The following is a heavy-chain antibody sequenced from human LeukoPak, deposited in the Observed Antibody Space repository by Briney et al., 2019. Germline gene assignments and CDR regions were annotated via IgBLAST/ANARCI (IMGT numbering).Heavy chain of an antibody. D-gene: IGHD2-15*01. J-gene: IGHJ5*02. CDR3: ARGPDCSGSSCYENWFDP. V-gene: IGHV1-69*04. Sequence: SSVKVSCKASGGTFSSYAISWVRQAPGQGLAWMGRIIPILGIANYAPRLQGRVTNTADKSTSTAYMELSSLRSEDTAVYCCARGPDCSGSSCYENWFDPWGQGTLVTVSS. CDR1: GGTFSSYA. CDR2: IIPILGIA.